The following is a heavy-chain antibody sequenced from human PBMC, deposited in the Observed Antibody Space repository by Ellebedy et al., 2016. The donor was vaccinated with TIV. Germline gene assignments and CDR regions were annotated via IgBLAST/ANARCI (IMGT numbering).Heavy chain of an antibody. CDR2: ISSYNGGT. CDR1: GGTFNNYA. V-gene: IGHV1-18*01. Sequence: AASVKVSCKASGGTFNNYAISWVRQAPGQGLEWMGWISSYNGGTNYAQKFKGRVTMTTDTSTSTAYMELRSLRSDDTAVYYCARDRGTMVRRLFPGPYWGQGTLVTVSS. J-gene: IGHJ4*02. CDR3: ARDRGTMVRRLFPGPY. D-gene: IGHD3-10*01.